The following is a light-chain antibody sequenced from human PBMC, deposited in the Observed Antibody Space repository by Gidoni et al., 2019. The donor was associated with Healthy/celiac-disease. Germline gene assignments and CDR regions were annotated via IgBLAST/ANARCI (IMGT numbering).Light chain of an antibody. CDR2: WAS. V-gene: IGKV4-1*01. CDR3: QHYYSPPFT. J-gene: IGKJ2*01. CDR1: QSVLYSSNKTND. Sequence: DLVMTQPPDSLSVSLGERATINCKSSQSVLYSSNKTNDLAWYQQKPGQPPKLLIYWASTRESGVPNRFSGSGSGTDFTLTISSLQAEDVAVYYCQHYYSPPFTFGQGTKLEIK.